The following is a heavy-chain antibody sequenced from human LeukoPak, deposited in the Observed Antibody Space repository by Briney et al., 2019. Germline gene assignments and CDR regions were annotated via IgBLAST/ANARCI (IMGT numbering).Heavy chain of an antibody. D-gene: IGHD2-2*01. CDR2: IYSSGST. J-gene: IGHJ5*01. Sequence: SETLSLTCTVSGGSISTYYWSWIRQPPGKGLEWIGYIYSSGSTTYNPSLKSRVTISVDTSKNQLSLNLRSVTAADTALYSCARHVLSCRGSSRYPNWFDSWGQGILVIVSS. V-gene: IGHV4-59*08. CDR1: GGSISTYY. CDR3: ARHVLSCRGSSRYPNWFDS.